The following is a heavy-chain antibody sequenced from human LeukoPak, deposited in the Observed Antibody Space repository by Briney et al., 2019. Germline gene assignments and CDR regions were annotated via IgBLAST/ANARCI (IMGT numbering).Heavy chain of an antibody. Sequence: PGGSLRLSCAAPGFTFSTYSMNWVRQAPGKGLEWVSAISSDSTYIYYADSMKGRFTISRDNAKNSLYPQMNSLRADDTAVYYCARDRSRVSDYWGRGTLVTVSS. V-gene: IGHV3-21*01. CDR1: GFTFSTYS. J-gene: IGHJ4*02. CDR3: ARDRSRVSDY. CDR2: ISSDSTYI.